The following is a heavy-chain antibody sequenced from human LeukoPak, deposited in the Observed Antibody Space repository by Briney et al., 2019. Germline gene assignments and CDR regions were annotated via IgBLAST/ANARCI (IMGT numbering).Heavy chain of an antibody. J-gene: IGHJ4*02. CDR1: GFTFSSYW. CDR2: IKQDGSEK. CDR3: ARFVGYGDYSVGWWKY. D-gene: IGHD4-17*01. Sequence: HPGGSLRLSCAASGFTFSSYWMSWVRQAPGKGLEGVANIKQDGSEKYYVDSVKGRFTISRDNAKNSLYLQMNSLRAEDTAVYYCARFVGYGDYSVGWWKYGGQGTLVTVSS. V-gene: IGHV3-7*01.